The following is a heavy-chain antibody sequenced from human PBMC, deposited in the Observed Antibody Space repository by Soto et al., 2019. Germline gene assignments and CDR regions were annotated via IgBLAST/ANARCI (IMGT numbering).Heavy chain of an antibody. CDR3: ARDVGGTVTLEAAFDF. V-gene: IGHV4-59*01. Sequence: QVQLLASGPGLVKPSETLSLTCTVSGNSISDYYWCWIRQPPGKGLEWIGYIFHNGNTKYNPSLKRRATMSVDTSKNQSCLRLSSVTAADTALYYCARDVGGTVTLEAAFDFGGQGTMVTVS. J-gene: IGHJ3*01. D-gene: IGHD4-17*01. CDR1: GNSISDYY. CDR2: IFHNGNT.